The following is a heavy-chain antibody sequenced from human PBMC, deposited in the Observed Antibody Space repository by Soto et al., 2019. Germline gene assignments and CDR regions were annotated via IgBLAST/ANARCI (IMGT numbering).Heavy chain of an antibody. CDR3: LRRRFMGATTIDY. D-gene: IGHD1-26*01. CDR2: IYYSGST. V-gene: IGHV4-39*01. CDR1: GCSISSSNSY. J-gene: IGHJ4*02. Sequence: PSETLSLTCTVSGCSISSSNSYWGWVLQPPGKGLEWIGSIYYSGSTYYNPSLKSRVSISVDTSKNQFSLKLSSVTAADTAVYYCLRRRFMGATTIDYWGQGTLVTVAS.